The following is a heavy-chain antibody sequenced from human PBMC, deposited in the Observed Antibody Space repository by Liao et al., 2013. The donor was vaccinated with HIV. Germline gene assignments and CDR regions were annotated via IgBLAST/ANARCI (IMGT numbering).Heavy chain of an antibody. CDR3: ARVGERVSIFEDYYYMDV. D-gene: IGHD3-3*01. Sequence: QVQLQESGPGLVKPSETRVPHLHCLWWLHQYLLLELDPAARREGTGVDWAYLYQWEHQVQPLLKSRVTMSVDTSKNQFSLKLSSVTAADTAVYYCARVGERVSIFEDYYYMDVWGKGTTVTVSS. CDR1: WLHQYLL. CDR2: LYQWEH. J-gene: IGHJ6*03. V-gene: IGHV4-4*07.